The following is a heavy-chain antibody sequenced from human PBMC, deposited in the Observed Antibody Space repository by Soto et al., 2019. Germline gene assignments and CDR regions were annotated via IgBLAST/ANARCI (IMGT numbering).Heavy chain of an antibody. CDR2: ISYDGSNK. CDR3: ARAQLSFGWFDP. V-gene: IGHV3-30-3*01. Sequence: QVQLVESGGGVVQPGRSLRLSCAASGFTFSSYAMHWVRQAPGKGLEWVAVISYDGSNKYYADSVKGRFTISRDNSKNTLYLQMNSLRAEDTAVYYFARAQLSFGWFDPWGQGTLVTVSS. J-gene: IGHJ5*02. CDR1: GFTFSSYA. D-gene: IGHD3-16*01.